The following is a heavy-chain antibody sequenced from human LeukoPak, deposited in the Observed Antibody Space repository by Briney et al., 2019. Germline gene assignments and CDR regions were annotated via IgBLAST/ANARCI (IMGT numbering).Heavy chain of an antibody. Sequence: HGASVKVSCKASGGTFSSYAISWVRQAPGQGLEWMGGIIPIFGTANYAQKLQGRVTITADESASTAYMELSSLRSEDTAVYYCARDLTGGYCSGGSCSGTNWFDPWGQGTLVTVSS. J-gene: IGHJ5*02. CDR3: ARDLTGGYCSGGSCSGTNWFDP. D-gene: IGHD2-15*01. CDR2: IIPIFGTA. V-gene: IGHV1-69*13. CDR1: GGTFSSYA.